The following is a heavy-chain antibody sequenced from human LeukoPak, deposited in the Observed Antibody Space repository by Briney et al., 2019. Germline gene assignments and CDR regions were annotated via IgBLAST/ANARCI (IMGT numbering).Heavy chain of an antibody. D-gene: IGHD3-10*01. Sequence: PGGSLRLSCAASGFTFSSYEMNWVPQAPGKGLEWVSYISSSGSTIYYADSVKGRFTISRDNAKNSLYLQMNSLRAEDTAVYYCARGPDYYYGSGSYMVPYDLGLYYFDYWGQGTLVTVSS. CDR2: ISSSGSTI. J-gene: IGHJ4*02. V-gene: IGHV3-48*03. CDR3: ARGPDYYYGSGSYMVPYDLGLYYFDY. CDR1: GFTFSSYE.